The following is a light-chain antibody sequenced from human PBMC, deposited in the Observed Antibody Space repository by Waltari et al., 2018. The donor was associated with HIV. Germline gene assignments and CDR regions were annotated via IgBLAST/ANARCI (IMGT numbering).Light chain of an antibody. CDR1: NSYIGHYNL. Sequence: QSALTQPASVSGSPGQSITISCTGTNSYIGHYNLVSWYQQFPGKAPKLLIYDVNKRPSGVSNCFSGSKSGNTASLTISGLQAEDEADYYCCSYAGTLVFGGGTRLTVL. V-gene: IGLV2-23*02. CDR2: DVN. CDR3: CSYAGTLV. J-gene: IGLJ3*02.